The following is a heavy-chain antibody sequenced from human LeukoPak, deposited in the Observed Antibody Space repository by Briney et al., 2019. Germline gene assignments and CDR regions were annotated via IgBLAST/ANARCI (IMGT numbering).Heavy chain of an antibody. CDR1: GVSINTYY. CDR2: IYNGGNT. D-gene: IGHD1-26*01. V-gene: IGHV4-4*09. Sequence: SETLSLTCTVSGVSINTYYASWIRQAPGKGLEFIGFIYNGGNTNYNPSLKSRATISVDTPNNQFSLRLTSVTAADTAMYYCAAGPWELDFWGQGTLVTVSS. CDR3: AAGPWELDF. J-gene: IGHJ4*02.